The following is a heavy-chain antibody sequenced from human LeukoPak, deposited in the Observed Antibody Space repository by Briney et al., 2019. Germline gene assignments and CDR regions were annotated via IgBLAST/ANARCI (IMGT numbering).Heavy chain of an antibody. CDR1: GFSFRSYA. CDR3: ARGVATVGTAPDS. Sequence: RGSLRLSCVASGFSFRSYAMHWVRQAPGKGLEWVGVIWYDGSNKYYAESVKGRFTISGGNSKNTLYLQMSSLRAEDTALYYCARGVATVGTAPDSWGQGTLVTVPS. D-gene: IGHD6-13*01. CDR2: IWYDGSNK. V-gene: IGHV3-33*03. J-gene: IGHJ4*02.